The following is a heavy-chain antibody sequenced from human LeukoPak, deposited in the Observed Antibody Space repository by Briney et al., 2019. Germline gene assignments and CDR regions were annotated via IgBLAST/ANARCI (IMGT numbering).Heavy chain of an antibody. V-gene: IGHV1-69*01. CDR1: GGTFSSYA. CDR2: IIPIFGTA. CDR3: ATSHDFWSGYYHAFDI. Sequence: SVKVSCKASGGTFSSYAISWVRQAPGQGLEWMGGIIPIFGTANYAQKFQGRVTITADESTSTAYMELSSLRSEDTAVYYCATSHDFWSGYYHAFDIWGQGTMVTVSS. J-gene: IGHJ3*02. D-gene: IGHD3-3*01.